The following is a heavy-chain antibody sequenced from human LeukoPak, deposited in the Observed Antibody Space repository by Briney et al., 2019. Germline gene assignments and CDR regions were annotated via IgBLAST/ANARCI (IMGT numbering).Heavy chain of an antibody. CDR2: ISGSGGST. CDR3: AKGPTGSYFLNWFDP. D-gene: IGHD1-26*01. Sequence: GGSLRLSCAASGFTFSSYAMSWVRQAPGKGLEWVSAISGSGGSTYYADSVKGRFTISRDNSKNTLYLQMNSLRAEDTAVYYCAKGPTGSYFLNWFDPWGQGTLVTVSS. V-gene: IGHV3-23*01. J-gene: IGHJ5*02. CDR1: GFTFSSYA.